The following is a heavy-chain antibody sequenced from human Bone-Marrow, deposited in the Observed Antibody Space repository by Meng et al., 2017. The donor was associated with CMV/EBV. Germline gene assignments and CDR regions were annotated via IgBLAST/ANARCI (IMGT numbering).Heavy chain of an antibody. CDR2: IYYSGST. CDR1: GGSISSSSYY. J-gene: IGHJ6*02. CDR3: ARDPATYDFWSGYIRRDYYYGMDV. V-gene: IGHV4-39*07. Sequence: SETLSLTCTVSGGSISSSSYYWGWIRQPPGKELEWIGSIYYSGSTYYNPSLKSRVTISVDTSKNQFSLKLSSVTAADTAVYYCARDPATYDFWSGYIRRDYYYGMDVWGQGTTVTVSS. D-gene: IGHD3-3*01.